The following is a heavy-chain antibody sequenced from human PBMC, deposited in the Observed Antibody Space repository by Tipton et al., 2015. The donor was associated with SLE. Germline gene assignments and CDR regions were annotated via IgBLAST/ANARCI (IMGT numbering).Heavy chain of an antibody. D-gene: IGHD1-26*01. CDR2: IYYSGST. J-gene: IGHJ4*02. V-gene: IGHV4-61*08. Sequence: TLSLTCTVSDGSISTDGYFWSWIRRRPGTGLEWIGYIYYSGSTNYNPSLKSRVTISVDTSKNQFSLKLSSVTAADTAVYYCARAPSGSHDFDYWGQGTLVTVSS. CDR1: DGSISTDGYF. CDR3: ARAPSGSHDFDY.